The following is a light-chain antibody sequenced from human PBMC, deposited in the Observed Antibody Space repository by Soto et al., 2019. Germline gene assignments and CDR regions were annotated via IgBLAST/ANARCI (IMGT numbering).Light chain of an antibody. V-gene: IGLV1-47*01. Sequence: QSVLTQPPSASGTPGQRVSISCSGSRSNLGRNYVYWYQQLPGTAPKLLIQRNNERPSGVPDRFSGSNSGTSVSLAISWLRSEDEATYYCAAWDDTLNGPVFGGGTKVTVL. CDR1: RSNLGRNY. CDR3: AAWDDTLNGPV. J-gene: IGLJ3*02. CDR2: RNN.